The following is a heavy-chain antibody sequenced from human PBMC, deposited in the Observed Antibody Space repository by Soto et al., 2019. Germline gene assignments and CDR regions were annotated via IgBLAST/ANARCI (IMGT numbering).Heavy chain of an antibody. Sequence: PGGSLRLSCAASGFTPSRYAMHWGRQARGKGLEWVAVISYEGSNKYYADSVKGRFIISRDNSKSTLYLQMNSLRAEDTAVYYCARDFGSSWYNPLDYWGQGTLVTVSS. CDR2: ISYEGSNK. J-gene: IGHJ4*02. CDR3: ARDFGSSWYNPLDY. D-gene: IGHD6-13*01. V-gene: IGHV3-30-3*01. CDR1: GFTPSRYA.